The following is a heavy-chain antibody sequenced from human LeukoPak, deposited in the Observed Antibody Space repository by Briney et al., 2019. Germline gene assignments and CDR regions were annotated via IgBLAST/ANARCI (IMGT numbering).Heavy chain of an antibody. CDR1: GFTFSSYA. CDR3: ARRAPSHDFDD. Sequence: GGSLRLSCAASGFTFSSYAMSWVRQAPGKGLEWVSVIYSGGSTYYADSVKGRFTISRDNSKNTLYLQMNSLRVEDTALYYCARRAPSHDFDDWGQGTLVTVSS. J-gene: IGHJ4*02. CDR2: IYSGGST. V-gene: IGHV3-66*01.